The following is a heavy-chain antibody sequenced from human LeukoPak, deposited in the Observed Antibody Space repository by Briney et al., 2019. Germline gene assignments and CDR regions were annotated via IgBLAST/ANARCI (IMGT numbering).Heavy chain of an antibody. J-gene: IGHJ5*02. CDR2: IWYDGSNK. Sequence: PGGSLRLSCAASGFTFSSYGMHWVRQAPGKGLEWVAVIWYDGSNKYYADSVKGRFTISRDNSKNTLYLQLNSLRAEDTAVYYCGRDNKAKTIFELDPWGQGTLVTVSS. CDR1: GFTFSSYG. CDR3: GRDNKAKTIFELDP. V-gene: IGHV3-30*19. D-gene: IGHD3-3*01.